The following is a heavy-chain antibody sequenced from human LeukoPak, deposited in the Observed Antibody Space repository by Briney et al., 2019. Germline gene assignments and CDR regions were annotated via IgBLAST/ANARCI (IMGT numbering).Heavy chain of an antibody. D-gene: IGHD1-26*01. CDR1: GFTFSSYA. Sequence: GGSPRLSCAASGFTFSSYAMSWVRQAPGKGLEWVSAISGSGGSTYYADSVKGRFTISRDNSKNTLYLQMNSLRAEDTAVYYCAKDRVAIVGATFDYWGQGTLVTVSS. J-gene: IGHJ4*02. V-gene: IGHV3-23*01. CDR3: AKDRVAIVGATFDY. CDR2: ISGSGGST.